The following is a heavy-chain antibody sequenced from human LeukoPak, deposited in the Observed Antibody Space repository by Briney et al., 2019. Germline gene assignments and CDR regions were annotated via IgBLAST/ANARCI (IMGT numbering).Heavy chain of an antibody. CDR1: GGSMNSGSYY. CDR2: IYTRGST. D-gene: IGHD6-13*01. Sequence: SETLSLTCTVSGGSMNSGSYYWSWIRQPAGKELEWIGRIYTRGSTNYNPSLKSRVTMSIDTSKNQFSLKLSSVTAADTAVYYCARDLVAADPPGYYCYYMDVWGKGTTVTISS. V-gene: IGHV4-61*02. J-gene: IGHJ6*03. CDR3: ARDLVAADPPGYYCYYMDV.